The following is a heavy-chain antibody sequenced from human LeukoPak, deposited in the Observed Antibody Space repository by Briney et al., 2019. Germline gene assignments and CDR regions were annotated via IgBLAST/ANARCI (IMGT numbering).Heavy chain of an antibody. CDR3: AKDQRIMDYYYYYMDV. Sequence: GGSLRLSCAASGFTFSSYAMHWVRQAPGKGLEWVAVISYDGSNKYYADSVKGRFTISRDNSKNTLYLQMNSLRAEDTAVYYCAKDQRIMDYYYYYMDVWGKGTTVTVSS. V-gene: IGHV3-30*04. CDR1: GFTFSSYA. D-gene: IGHD2-15*01. J-gene: IGHJ6*03. CDR2: ISYDGSNK.